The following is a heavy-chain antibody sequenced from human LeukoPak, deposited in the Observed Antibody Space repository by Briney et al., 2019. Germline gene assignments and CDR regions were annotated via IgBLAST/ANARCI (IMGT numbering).Heavy chain of an antibody. CDR1: GFTFSSYS. CDR3: ARALDYYGSGSYAY. D-gene: IGHD3-10*01. V-gene: IGHV3-48*04. CDR2: ISSIGNII. Sequence: GGSLRLSCAASGFTFSSYSMNWVRQAPGKGLEWISYISSIGNIIYYADSVKGRFTISRDNAKNSLYLQMNSLRAEDTAVYYCARALDYYGSGSYAYWGQGTLVTVSS. J-gene: IGHJ4*02.